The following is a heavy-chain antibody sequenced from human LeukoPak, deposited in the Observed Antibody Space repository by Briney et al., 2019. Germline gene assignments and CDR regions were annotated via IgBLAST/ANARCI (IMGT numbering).Heavy chain of an antibody. J-gene: IGHJ4*02. D-gene: IGHD6-13*01. V-gene: IGHV3-7*01. Sequence: RGSLRLSCAASGLTFSRSWMSWVRQAPGKGLEWVANIKEDGSQRNYVDSVKGRFTISRDNAMNSVFLQMISLRAEDTAVYYCARDRGYNSFDYWGQGTLVTVSS. CDR2: IKEDGSQR. CDR3: ARDRGYNSFDY. CDR1: GLTFSRSW.